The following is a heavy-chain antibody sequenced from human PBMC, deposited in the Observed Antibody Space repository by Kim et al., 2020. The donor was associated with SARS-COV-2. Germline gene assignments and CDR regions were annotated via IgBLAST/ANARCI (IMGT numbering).Heavy chain of an antibody. Sequence: SETLSLTCTVSGGSISSYYWSWIRQPPGKGLEWIGYIYYSGSTNYNPSLKSRVTISVDTSKNQFSLKLSSVTAADTAVYYCAREVGYCSSTSCSDAFDYLGPRDNGHRLF. D-gene: IGHD2-2*01. V-gene: IGHV4-59*01. CDR1: GGSISSYY. CDR3: AREVGYCSSTSCSDAFDY. CDR2: IYYSGST. J-gene: IGHJ3*02.